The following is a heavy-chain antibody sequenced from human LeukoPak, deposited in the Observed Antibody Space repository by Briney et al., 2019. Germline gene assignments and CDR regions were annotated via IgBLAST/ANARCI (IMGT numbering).Heavy chain of an antibody. J-gene: IGHJ4*02. CDR1: GFTFSSFA. Sequence: GGSLRLSCAASGFTFSSFAMTWVRQAPGKGLEWVAVIWYDGSNKYYADSVKGRFTISRDNSKNTLYLQMNSLRAEDTAVYYCARDRGITGTSFPIDYWGQGTLVTVSS. V-gene: IGHV3-33*08. D-gene: IGHD1-7*01. CDR2: IWYDGSNK. CDR3: ARDRGITGTSFPIDY.